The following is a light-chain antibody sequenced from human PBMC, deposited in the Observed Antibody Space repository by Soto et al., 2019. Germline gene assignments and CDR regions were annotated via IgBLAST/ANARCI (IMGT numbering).Light chain of an antibody. J-gene: IGKJ5*01. CDR3: QQYGTLLLIP. CDR1: QRLSASD. V-gene: IGKV3-20*01. CDR2: GVS. Sequence: IVVKMSAVALSLYKGQRATLSCRASQRLSASDIAWYQQKPGQAPKFLIYGVSSRATGIPDRFSGSGSGTDFTLTISRLEPEDFAVYHCQQYGTLLLIPFCQVGRLEIK.